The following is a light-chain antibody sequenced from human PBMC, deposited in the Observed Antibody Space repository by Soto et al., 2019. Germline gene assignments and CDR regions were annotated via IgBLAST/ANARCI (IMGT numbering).Light chain of an antibody. CDR1: SSNIGSNT. V-gene: IGLV1-44*01. CDR3: AAWDDSLNGG. J-gene: IGLJ2*01. Sequence: QAVVTQPPSASGTPGQRVTISCSGSSSNIGSNTVNWYQQLPGTAPKLLIYSNNQRPSGVPERSSGSKSGTSASLAISGLQSEDEADYYCAAWDDSLNGGFGGGTKLTVL. CDR2: SNN.